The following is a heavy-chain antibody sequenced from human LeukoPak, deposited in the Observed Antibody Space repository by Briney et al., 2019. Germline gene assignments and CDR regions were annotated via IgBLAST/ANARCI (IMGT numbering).Heavy chain of an antibody. CDR2: IYYSGST. CDR1: GGSISSSSYY. Sequence: PSETLSLTCTVSGGSISSSSYYWGWIRQPPGKGLEWIGSIYYSGSTYYNPSLKSRVTISVDTSKNQFSLKLSSVTAADTAVYYCARLPHIAAKVNWYFDLWGRGTLVTVSS. V-gene: IGHV4-39*01. D-gene: IGHD5-18*01. CDR3: ARLPHIAAKVNWYFDL. J-gene: IGHJ2*01.